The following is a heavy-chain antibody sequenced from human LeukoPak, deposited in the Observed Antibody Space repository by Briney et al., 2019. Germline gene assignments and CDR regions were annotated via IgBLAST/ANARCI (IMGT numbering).Heavy chain of an antibody. Sequence: GGSLRLSCAASGFTFTNYWMSWVRQAPGKGLELVANIKQDRSEKYYVDSVKGRFTISRDNAKNSLYLQMNSLRAEDTAVYYCAREGYCSGGSCYPDAFDIWGQGTMVTVSS. J-gene: IGHJ3*02. CDR1: GFTFTNYW. V-gene: IGHV3-7*01. D-gene: IGHD2-15*01. CDR3: AREGYCSGGSCYPDAFDI. CDR2: IKQDRSEK.